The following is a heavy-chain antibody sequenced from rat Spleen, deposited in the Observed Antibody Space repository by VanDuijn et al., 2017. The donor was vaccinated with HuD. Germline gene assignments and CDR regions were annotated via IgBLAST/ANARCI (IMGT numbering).Heavy chain of an antibody. D-gene: IGHD1-2*01. Sequence: EVQLVESGGGLVQPGRSLKLSCAASGFTFSNYDMAWVRQAPTKGLEWVAFISTFGAEIYYRDSVKGRFTISRDNAKSTLYLQMDSLRSEDTATYYCTRGFTVAVFWGQGVMVTVSA. V-gene: IGHV5-25*01. J-gene: IGHJ2*01. CDR2: ISTFGAEI. CDR1: GFTFSNYD. CDR3: TRGFTVAVF.